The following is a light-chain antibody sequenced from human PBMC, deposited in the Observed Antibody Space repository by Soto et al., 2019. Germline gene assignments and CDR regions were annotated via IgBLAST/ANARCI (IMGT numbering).Light chain of an antibody. V-gene: IGLV2-23*02. CDR2: EVS. CDR1: SSDVGSYNL. CDR3: CSYAGSSTYV. Sequence: QSVLTQPASVSGSPGQSITISCTGTSSDVGSYNLVSWYQQHPGKAPKLIIYEVSKRPSGVFNRFSGSKSGNTASLTFSGLQAEDEADYYCCSYAGSSTYVFGTGTRSPS. J-gene: IGLJ1*01.